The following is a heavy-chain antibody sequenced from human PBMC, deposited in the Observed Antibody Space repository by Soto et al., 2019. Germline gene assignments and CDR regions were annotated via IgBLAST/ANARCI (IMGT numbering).Heavy chain of an antibody. V-gene: IGHV4-59*08. CDR1: GGSISSDD. CDR2: IYYSGST. D-gene: IGHD3-10*01. CDR3: ARHNYGSGSTYFDY. J-gene: IGHJ4*02. Sequence: ASETLSLTCTVSGGSISSDDWSWIRQPPGKGLEWIGYIYYSGSTNYNPSLKSRVTISVDTSKNQFSLKLNSMTAADTAVYYCARHNYGSGSTYFDYWGQGTLVTVSS.